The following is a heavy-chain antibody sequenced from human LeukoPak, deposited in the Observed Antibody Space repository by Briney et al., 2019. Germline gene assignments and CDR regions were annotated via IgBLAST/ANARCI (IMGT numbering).Heavy chain of an antibody. Sequence: GGSLRLSCAASGFTVSSNYMSWVRQAPGKGLEWVAFIRYDGSNKYYADSVKGRFTISRDNSKNTLYLQMNSLRAEDTAVYYCAKDLFAYYYDSSGYSSYWGQGTLVTVSS. J-gene: IGHJ4*02. V-gene: IGHV3-30*02. CDR1: GFTVSSNY. CDR3: AKDLFAYYYDSSGYSSY. D-gene: IGHD3-22*01. CDR2: IRYDGSNK.